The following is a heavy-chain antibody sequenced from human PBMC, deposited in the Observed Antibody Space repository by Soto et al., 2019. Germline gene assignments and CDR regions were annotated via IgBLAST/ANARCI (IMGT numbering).Heavy chain of an antibody. Sequence: TLSLTCAVSRGSITRTNWWSWVRQPPGKGLEWIGEIYPGRSTDYNPSLKSRVTISIDKSKNQCSLKLTSVTAADTAVYYCARDPHSRISDFDYWGQGILVTVPS. CDR1: RGSITRTNW. CDR2: IYPGRST. J-gene: IGHJ4*02. V-gene: IGHV4-4*02. CDR3: ARDPHSRISDFDY. D-gene: IGHD3-22*01.